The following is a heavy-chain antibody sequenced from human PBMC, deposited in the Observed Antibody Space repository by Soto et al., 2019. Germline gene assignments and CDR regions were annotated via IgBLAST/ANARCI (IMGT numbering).Heavy chain of an antibody. J-gene: IGHJ3*02. Sequence: QVQLVQSGAEVKKPGSSVKVSCKDSGGTFSTYSMFWARQAPGQGLEWMGRIIPMLGVRNYAQRFQDRVTIIADKSTATVHMELSSLRSEDTALYYCTIGSWSGEVFDIWGQGTMVTVSS. CDR1: GGTFSTYS. CDR2: IIPMLGVR. CDR3: TIGSWSGEVFDI. D-gene: IGHD2-21*01. V-gene: IGHV1-69*02.